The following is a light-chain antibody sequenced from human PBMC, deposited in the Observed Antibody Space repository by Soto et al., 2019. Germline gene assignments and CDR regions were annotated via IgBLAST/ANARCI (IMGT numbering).Light chain of an antibody. CDR3: ASYTSSSTSVI. V-gene: IGLV2-14*01. CDR1: SSDVGGYKY. Sequence: QSVLTQPASVSVSPGQSSTISCTGTSSDVGGYKYVSWYQQHPDKAPKLIIFEVSNRPSGISSRFTGSKSGNTASLTISGLQAEDETDYYCASYTSSSTSVIFGRGTKLTVL. J-gene: IGLJ2*01. CDR2: EVS.